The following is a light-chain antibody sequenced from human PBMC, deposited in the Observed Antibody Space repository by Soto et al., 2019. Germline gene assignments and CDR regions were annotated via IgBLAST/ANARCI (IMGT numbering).Light chain of an antibody. CDR3: QQYNNWPPT. V-gene: IGKV3D-15*01. J-gene: IGKJ1*01. Sequence: IVMTQSPATLSVSPGERATLSCRASQSVSSNLAWYQQKPGQAPRLLIYGASTRATGIPARFSGSESGTEFTLTISSLQSEDFAVYYCQQYNNWPPTFGQGTKVEIK. CDR2: GAS. CDR1: QSVSSN.